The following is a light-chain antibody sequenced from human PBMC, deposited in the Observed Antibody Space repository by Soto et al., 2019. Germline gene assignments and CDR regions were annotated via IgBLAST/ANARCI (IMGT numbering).Light chain of an antibody. CDR2: DAS. Sequence: EIVLTQSPATLSLSPGERATLSCRASQSVSTYLAWYQQKPGQAPRLLIYDASNRATGIPGRFSGSGSGTDFTLTISSLEPEDFAVYYCQQRSNWPPLTFGGGTKV. V-gene: IGKV3-11*01. J-gene: IGKJ4*01. CDR1: QSVSTY. CDR3: QQRSNWPPLT.